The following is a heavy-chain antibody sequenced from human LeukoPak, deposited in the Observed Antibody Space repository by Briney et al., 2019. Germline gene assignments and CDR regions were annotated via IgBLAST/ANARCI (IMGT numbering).Heavy chain of an antibody. V-gene: IGHV1-69*06. Sequence: SVKVSCKASGGTFSSYAISWVRQAPGQGLEWMGGIIPIFGTANYAQKFRGRVTITADKSTRTAYMELSSLRSEDTAVYYCARAYYGSGSYYEYYYYYYMDVWGKGTTVTVSS. J-gene: IGHJ6*03. CDR3: ARAYYGSGSYYEYYYYYYMDV. CDR2: IIPIFGTA. CDR1: GGTFSSYA. D-gene: IGHD3-10*01.